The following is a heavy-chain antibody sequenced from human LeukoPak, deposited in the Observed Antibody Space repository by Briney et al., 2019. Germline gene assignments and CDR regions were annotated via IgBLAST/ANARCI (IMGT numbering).Heavy chain of an antibody. J-gene: IGHJ3*02. V-gene: IGHV1-24*01. D-gene: IGHD5-12*01. Sequence: GASVKVSCKVSGYTLTELSMHWVRQAPGKGLEWMGGFDPEDGETIYAQKFQGRVTMTEDTSTDTAYMELSSLRSEDTAVYYCATGRPGYSGYGAFDIWGQGTMVTVSS. CDR3: ATGRPGYSGYGAFDI. CDR2: FDPEDGET. CDR1: GYTLTELS.